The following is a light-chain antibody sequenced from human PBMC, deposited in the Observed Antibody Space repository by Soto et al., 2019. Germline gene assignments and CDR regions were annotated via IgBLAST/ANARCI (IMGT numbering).Light chain of an antibody. V-gene: IGLV1-47*01. Sequence: QSVLTQPPSASGTPGQRVTISCSGSSSNIGSNYVYWYQQLPGTAPKLLIYRNNQRPSGVPDRFSGYKSGTAASLAISGLRSEDAADYYCAAWDDSMSAVVFGGGTKLTVL. CDR2: RNN. CDR3: AAWDDSMSAVV. J-gene: IGLJ2*01. CDR1: SSNIGSNY.